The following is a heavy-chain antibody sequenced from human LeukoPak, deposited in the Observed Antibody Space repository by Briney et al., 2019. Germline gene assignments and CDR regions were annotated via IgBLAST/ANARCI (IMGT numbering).Heavy chain of an antibody. J-gene: IGHJ6*02. V-gene: IGHV3-30*04. Sequence: PGRSLRLSCAASGFTFSSYAMHWVRQAPGKGLEWVAVISYDGSNKYYADSVKGRFTISRDNSKNTLYLQMNSLRAEDTAVYYCARDRGYSSSWHNYYYYGMDVWGQGTTVTVSS. CDR3: ARDRGYSSSWHNYYYYGMDV. D-gene: IGHD6-13*01. CDR1: GFTFSSYA. CDR2: ISYDGSNK.